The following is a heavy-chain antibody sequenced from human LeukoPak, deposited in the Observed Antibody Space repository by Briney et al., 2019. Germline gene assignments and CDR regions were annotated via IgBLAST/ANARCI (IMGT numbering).Heavy chain of an antibody. CDR1: GFTVSSNY. D-gene: IGHD3-10*01. Sequence: GGSLRLSCAASGFTVSSNYMSWVRQAPGKGLEWVSIIYSGGSTYYADSVKGRFTISRDNSKNTLYLQMNSLRAEDTAVYYCARGPGTYLYFDYWGQGTLVTVSS. J-gene: IGHJ4*02. CDR2: IYSGGST. CDR3: ARGPGTYLYFDY. V-gene: IGHV3-66*01.